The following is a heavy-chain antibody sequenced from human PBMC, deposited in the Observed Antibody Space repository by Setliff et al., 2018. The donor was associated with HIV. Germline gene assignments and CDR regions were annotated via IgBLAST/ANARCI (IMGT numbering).Heavy chain of an antibody. V-gene: IGHV4-34*01. CDR2: INHSGST. D-gene: IGHD2-15*01. CDR3: ARLSAKRYFDL. J-gene: IGHJ2*01. CDR1: GGSFSGYY. Sequence: PSETLSLTCAVHGGSFSGYYWGWIRQPPGKGLEWIGEINHSGSTNYNPSLKSRVTISVDTSKNQFSLKLSSVTAADTAVYYCARLSAKRYFDLWGRGTLVTVSS.